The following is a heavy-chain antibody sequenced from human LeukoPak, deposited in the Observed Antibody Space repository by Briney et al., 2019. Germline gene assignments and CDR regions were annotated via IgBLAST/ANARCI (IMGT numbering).Heavy chain of an antibody. D-gene: IGHD2-2*02. Sequence: GGSLRLSCAASGFSFNTYTMRWVRQAPGKGLEYVSGIASNGGTNNYADSVKGRFTISRDNLKNTVYLQMDSLTTEDMCVYYCAREYCTTNNCYNWGLGYWGQGTLGTVSA. V-gene: IGHV3-64*02. J-gene: IGHJ4*02. CDR3: AREYCTTNNCYNWGLGY. CDR2: IASNGGTN. CDR1: GFSFNTYT.